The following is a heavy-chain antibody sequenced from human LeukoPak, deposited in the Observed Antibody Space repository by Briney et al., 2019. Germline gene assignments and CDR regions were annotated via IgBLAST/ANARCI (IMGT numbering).Heavy chain of an antibody. CDR2: INPNSGGT. CDR3: ARDQEYDFWSGPSYNWFDP. CDR1: GGTFSSYA. D-gene: IGHD3-3*01. J-gene: IGHJ5*02. V-gene: IGHV1-2*02. Sequence: GASVKVSCKASGGTFSSYAISWVRQAPGQGLEWMGGINPNSGGTNYAQKFQGRVTMTRDTSISTAYMELSRLRSDDTAVYYCARDQEYDFWSGPSYNWFDPWGQGTLVTVSS.